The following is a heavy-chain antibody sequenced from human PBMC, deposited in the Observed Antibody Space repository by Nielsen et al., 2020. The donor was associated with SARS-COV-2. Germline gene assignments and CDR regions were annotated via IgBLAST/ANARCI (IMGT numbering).Heavy chain of an antibody. CDR2: IIPILGIA. J-gene: IGHJ3*02. CDR3: AREKYSSSPEGAFDI. V-gene: IGHV1-69*04. Sequence: SVKVSCKASGYTFTSYAISWVRQAPGQGLEWMGRIIPILGIANYAQKFQGRVTITADKSTSTAYMELSSLRSEDTAVYYCAREKYSSSPEGAFDIWGQGTMVTVSS. CDR1: GYTFTSYA. D-gene: IGHD6-6*01.